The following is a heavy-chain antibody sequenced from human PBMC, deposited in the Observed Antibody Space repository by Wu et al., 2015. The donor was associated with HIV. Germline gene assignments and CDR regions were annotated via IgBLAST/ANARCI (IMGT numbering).Heavy chain of an antibody. J-gene: IGHJ6*02. CDR3: TRVVAGGGYFYYYYGMDV. CDR1: GYSFSAYY. V-gene: IGHV1-2*02. CDR2: ISAYNGNT. Sequence: QGHLVQSGPEVKSPGASVKVSCKASGYSFSAYYMHWVRQAPGQGLEWMGWISAYNGNTNYAQKLQGRVTMTRNTSITTAYMELSSLRSEDTAVYYCTRVVAGGGYFYYYYGMDVWGQGP. D-gene: IGHD2-15*01.